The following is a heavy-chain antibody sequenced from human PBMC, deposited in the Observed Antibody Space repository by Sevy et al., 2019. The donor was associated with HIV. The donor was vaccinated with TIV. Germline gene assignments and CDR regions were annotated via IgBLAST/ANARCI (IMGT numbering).Heavy chain of an antibody. CDR3: ATTKDYYEGSGDPFDY. D-gene: IGHD3-22*01. V-gene: IGHV1-24*01. J-gene: IGHJ4*02. CDR2: FDPEDGET. CDR1: GSTLTQLS. Sequence: ASVKVSCRVSGSTLTQLSMHWVRQTPGKGPEWLGSFDPEDGETIYAQKFQGRVTLTEDTSTDTAYMDLSSLRSGDTAVYYCATTKDYYEGSGDPFDYWGQGTLVTVSS.